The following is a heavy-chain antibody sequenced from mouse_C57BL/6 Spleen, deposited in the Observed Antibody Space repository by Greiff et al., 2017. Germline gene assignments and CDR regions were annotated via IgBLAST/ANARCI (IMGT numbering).Heavy chain of an antibody. CDR3: AGFSGTRIHYYAMDY. CDR1: GYTFTGYW. V-gene: IGHV1-9*01. CDR2: ILPGSGST. D-gene: IGHD6-2*01. Sequence: VQVVESGAELMKPGASVKLSCKATGYTFTGYWIEWVKQRPGHGLEWIGEILPGSGSTNYNAKFKGKATFTADTSSNSTSMQLSSLTTENSAIDYCAGFSGTRIHYYAMDYWGQGTSVTVSS. J-gene: IGHJ4*01.